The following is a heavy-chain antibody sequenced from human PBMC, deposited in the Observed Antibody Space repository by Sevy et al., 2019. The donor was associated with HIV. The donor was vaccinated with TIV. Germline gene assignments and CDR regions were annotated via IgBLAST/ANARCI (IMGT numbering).Heavy chain of an antibody. V-gene: IGHV3-23*01. CDR2: ISGSGGST. CDR3: AKALYATYFDY. J-gene: IGHJ4*02. CDR1: GFTFRSFD. Sequence: GGSLRLSCTASGFTFRSFDMSWVRQAPGKGLEWVSSISGSGGSTYYADSVKGRFTISRDNSKSTLYLQMNNLRAEDTALYYCAKALYATYFDYWGQGTLVTVSS. D-gene: IGHD4-17*01.